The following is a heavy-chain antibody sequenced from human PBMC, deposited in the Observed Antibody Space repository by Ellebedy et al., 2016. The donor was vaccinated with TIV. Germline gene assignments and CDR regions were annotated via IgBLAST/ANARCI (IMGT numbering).Heavy chain of an antibody. CDR2: IYSGGTP. CDR1: GFNVNTNH. CDR3: AITGSGQYSLYFQY. V-gene: IGHV3-53*01. D-gene: IGHD1-20*01. Sequence: GESLKISXAASGFNVNTNHMTWVRQAPGKGLEWVSVIYSGGTPYYADSVNGRFTISRDNSKNTLYLHMTNLRTEDTAVYYCAITGSGQYSLYFQYWGQGTLVTVSS. J-gene: IGHJ1*01.